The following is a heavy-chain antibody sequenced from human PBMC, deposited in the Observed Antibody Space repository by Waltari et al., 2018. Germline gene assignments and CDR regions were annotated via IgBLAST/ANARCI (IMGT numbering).Heavy chain of an antibody. CDR1: GGSISNYF. CDR2: IYTSENT. Sequence: QVQLQESGPGLVKPSETLSLTCTVSGGSISNYFWSWIRQPAGKGLEWIGRIYTSENTNYNPSLKSRVTISVDTSKNQFSLKLSSVTAADTAVYYCARVRIIAARPVFDPWGQGTLVTVSS. D-gene: IGHD6-6*01. V-gene: IGHV4-4*07. J-gene: IGHJ5*02. CDR3: ARVRIIAARPVFDP.